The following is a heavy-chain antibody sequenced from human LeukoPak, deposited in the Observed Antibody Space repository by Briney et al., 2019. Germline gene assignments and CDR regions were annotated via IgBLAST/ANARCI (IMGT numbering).Heavy chain of an antibody. Sequence: PSETLSLTCAVYGGSFSGYYWTWIRQPPGKGLEWIGEINHSGTTNYNSSLESRVTISVDTSKSQFSLKLSSVTAADTAVYYCAGEDVLTGYYAFDYWGHGTLVTVSS. D-gene: IGHD3-9*01. CDR3: AGEDVLTGYYAFDY. V-gene: IGHV4-34*01. CDR2: INHSGTT. J-gene: IGHJ4*01. CDR1: GGSFSGYY.